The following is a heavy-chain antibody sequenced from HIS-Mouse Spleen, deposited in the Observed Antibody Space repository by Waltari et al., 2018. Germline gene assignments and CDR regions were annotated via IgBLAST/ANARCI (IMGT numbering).Heavy chain of an antibody. CDR3: AREIPYSSSWYDWYFDL. V-gene: IGHV4-39*07. CDR2: IWYSGRP. J-gene: IGHJ2*01. CDR1: GGSISSSSYY. Sequence: QLQLQESGPGLVKPSETLSLTCTVAGGSISSSSYYWGWIRKPPGKGVEWIGSIWYSGRPYDNPYLKSRVTISVDTSKNQCSLKLSSVTAADKAVYYCAREIPYSSSWYDWYFDLWGRGTLVTVSS. D-gene: IGHD6-13*01.